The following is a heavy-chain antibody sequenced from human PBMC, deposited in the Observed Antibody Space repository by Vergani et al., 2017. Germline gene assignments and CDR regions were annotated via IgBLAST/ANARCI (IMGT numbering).Heavy chain of an antibody. Sequence: QVQLQASGPGRVKPSETLTLTCDVSDSSIMTNPYWGWFRQSPGKGLEWIGCIHHSGDTHYNSSLKSRVSISIVSSSKFSLSLTSVTAADTAIYYCARHRGSGGFVPSSYFCGMDVWGHGTTVTVSS. CDR3: ARHRGSGGFVPSSYFCGMDV. CDR2: IHHSGDT. CDR1: DSSIMTNPY. D-gene: IGHD3-10*01. V-gene: IGHV4-38-2*01. J-gene: IGHJ6*02.